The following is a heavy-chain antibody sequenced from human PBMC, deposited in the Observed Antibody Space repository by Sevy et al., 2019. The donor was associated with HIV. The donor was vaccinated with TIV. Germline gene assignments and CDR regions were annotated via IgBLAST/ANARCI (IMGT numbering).Heavy chain of an antibody. J-gene: IGHJ4*02. CDR1: GFTFSDYF. CDR3: ARELSPGDY. V-gene: IGHV3-7*01. CDR2: VDQDGSQK. Sequence: GGSLRLSCAASGFTFSDYFMGWVRQAPGKGLEWVANVDQDGSQKNYVASVKGRFTVSRDNAKNSLYLQMNRLRVDDTAVYYCARELSPGDYWGQGTLVTVSS.